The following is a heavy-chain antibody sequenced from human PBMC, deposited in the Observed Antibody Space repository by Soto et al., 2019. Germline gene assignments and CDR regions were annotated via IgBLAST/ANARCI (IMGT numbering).Heavy chain of an antibody. CDR3: ARANPYTNSFGNWFDP. CDR2: IIPVFGTV. J-gene: IGHJ5*02. V-gene: IGHV1-69*01. CDR1: GGTFSNYA. D-gene: IGHD6-13*01. Sequence: QVRLVQSGAEVKKPGSSVKVSCKASGGTFSNYAITWLRLAPGQGLAWLGGIIPVFGTVNYAQKFQGRVTITADESTSTAYMELNRLRSEDTAVYYCARANPYTNSFGNWFDPWGQGTLVIVS.